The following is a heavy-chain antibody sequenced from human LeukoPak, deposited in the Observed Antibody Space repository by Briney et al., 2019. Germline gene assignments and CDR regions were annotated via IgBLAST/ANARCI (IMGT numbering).Heavy chain of an antibody. Sequence: GGSLRLSCAASGFTFDDYGMSWVRQAPGKGLEWVSGINWNGGSTGYADSVKGRFTISRDNAKNSLYLQMNSLRAEDTAVYYCARAKPKNMVRGLIMRRESRYYFDYWGQGTLVTVSS. CDR2: INWNGGST. D-gene: IGHD3-10*01. CDR3: ARAKPKNMVRGLIMRRESRYYFDY. CDR1: GFTFDDYG. V-gene: IGHV3-20*04. J-gene: IGHJ4*02.